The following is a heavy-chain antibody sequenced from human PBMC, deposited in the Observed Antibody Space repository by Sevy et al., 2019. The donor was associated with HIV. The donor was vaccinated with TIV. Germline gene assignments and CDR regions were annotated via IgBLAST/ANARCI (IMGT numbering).Heavy chain of an antibody. Sequence: GGSLRLSCAASGFTFTNYGMHWVRQAPGKGMEWVSGISNSGANTYYADSVRGRFTISRDNSKNTVYLQLNSLRAEDTAIYYCAKEWTLLSDWYGEFDYWGQGTLVTVSS. D-gene: IGHD6-19*01. CDR3: AKEWTLLSDWYGEFDY. CDR1: GFTFTNYG. J-gene: IGHJ4*02. V-gene: IGHV3-23*01. CDR2: ISNSGANT.